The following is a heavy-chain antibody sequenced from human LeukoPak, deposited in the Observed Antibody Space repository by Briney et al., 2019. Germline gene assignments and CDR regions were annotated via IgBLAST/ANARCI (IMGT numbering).Heavy chain of an antibody. CDR2: ISWNSGSI. V-gene: IGHV3-9*01. CDR1: GFTFDDYA. D-gene: IGHD1-26*01. CDR3: AKDSSGSYYGGMGFDY. Sequence: QTGRSLRLSCAASGFTFDDYAMHWVRQAPGKGLEWVSGISWNSGSIGYADSVKGRFTISRDNAKNSLYLQMNNLRAEDTALYYCAKDSSGSYYGGMGFDYWGQGTLVTVSS. J-gene: IGHJ4*02.